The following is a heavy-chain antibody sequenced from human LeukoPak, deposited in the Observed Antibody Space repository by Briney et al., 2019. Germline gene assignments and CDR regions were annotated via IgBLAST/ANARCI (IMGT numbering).Heavy chain of an antibody. Sequence: GGSLRLSCEGSGFNFSSYSMNWVRQAPGKGLEWVSFITGSSRAIYYADSVKGRFIISRDNAKNSLYLQMNSLRAEDTAVYYCARDVVVVAATGSDYWGQGTLVTVSS. CDR2: ITGSSRAI. CDR1: GFNFSSYS. D-gene: IGHD2-15*01. J-gene: IGHJ4*02. CDR3: ARDVVVVAATGSDY. V-gene: IGHV3-48*04.